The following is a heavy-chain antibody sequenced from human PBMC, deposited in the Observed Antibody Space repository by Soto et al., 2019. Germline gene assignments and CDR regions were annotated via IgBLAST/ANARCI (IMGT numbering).Heavy chain of an antibody. D-gene: IGHD3-3*01. CDR2: IYYSGST. CDR3: ARVGRLRFLEWRYYYGMDV. CDR1: GGSISSSSYY. V-gene: IGHV4-39*01. Sequence: SETLSLTCXVSGGSISSSSYYWGWIRQPPGKGLEWIGSIYYSGSTYYNPSLKSRVTISVDTSKNQFSLKLSSVTAADTAVYYCARVGRLRFLEWRYYYGMDVWGQGTTVTVS. J-gene: IGHJ6*02.